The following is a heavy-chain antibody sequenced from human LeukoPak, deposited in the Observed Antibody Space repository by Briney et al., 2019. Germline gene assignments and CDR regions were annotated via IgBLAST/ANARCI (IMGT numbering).Heavy chain of an antibody. V-gene: IGHV1-18*01. CDR3: ARGLPSLLWFGELFAPLFDY. Sequence: GASVKVSCKASGYTFTSYGISWVRQAPGQGLEWMGWISAYNGNTNYAQKLQGRVTMTTDTSTSTAYMGLRSLRSDDTAVYYCARGLPSLLWFGELFAPLFDYWGQGTLVTVSS. CDR2: ISAYNGNT. D-gene: IGHD3-10*01. CDR1: GYTFTSYG. J-gene: IGHJ4*02.